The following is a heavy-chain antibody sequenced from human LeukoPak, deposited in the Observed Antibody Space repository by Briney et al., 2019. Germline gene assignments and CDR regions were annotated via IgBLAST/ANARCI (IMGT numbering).Heavy chain of an antibody. V-gene: IGHV4-39*01. CDR2: IYYSGST. D-gene: IGHD6-6*01. CDR3: ARHKTAGSSSFDY. J-gene: IGHJ4*02. Sequence: SETLSLTCTVSGGSISSSSYYWGWIRQPPGKGLEWIGSIYYSGSTYYNPSLKSRVTISVDTSKNQFSLKLSSVTAADTAVYYCARHKTAGSSSFDYWGQGTLVTVSS. CDR1: GGSISSSSYY.